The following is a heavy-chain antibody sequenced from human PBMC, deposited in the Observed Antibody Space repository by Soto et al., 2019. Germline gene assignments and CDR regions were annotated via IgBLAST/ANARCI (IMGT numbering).Heavy chain of an antibody. CDR2: ISAYNGNT. J-gene: IGHJ6*02. V-gene: IGHV1-18*01. CDR1: GYTFTSYG. Sequence: ASVKVSCKASGYTFTSYGISWVRQAPGQGLEWMGWISAYNGNTNYAQKLQGRVTMTTNTSTSTAYMELRSLRSDDTAVYYCARDISYSSSWYRKRDYYYYGMDVWGQGTTVTVSS. D-gene: IGHD6-13*01. CDR3: ARDISYSSSWYRKRDYYYYGMDV.